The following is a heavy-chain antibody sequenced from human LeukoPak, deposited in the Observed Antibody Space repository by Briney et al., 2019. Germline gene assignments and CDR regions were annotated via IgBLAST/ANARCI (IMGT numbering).Heavy chain of an antibody. Sequence: SETLSLTCTVSGGSISSYYWSWIRQPAGKGLEWIGRIYTSGSTNYNPSLKSRVTMSVDTSKNQFSLKLSSVTAADTAVYYCARDSGFAYYYDSSGSSGAFDIWGQGTMVTVSS. CDR3: ARDSGFAYYYDSSGSSGAFDI. CDR1: GGSISSYY. V-gene: IGHV4-4*07. D-gene: IGHD3-22*01. CDR2: IYTSGST. J-gene: IGHJ3*02.